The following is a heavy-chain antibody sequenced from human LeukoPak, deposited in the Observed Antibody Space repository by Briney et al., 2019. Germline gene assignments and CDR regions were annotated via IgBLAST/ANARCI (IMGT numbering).Heavy chain of an antibody. V-gene: IGHV4-4*07. Sequence: PSETLSLTCAVYGGSISSYYWSWIRQPAGKGLEWVGRIYTSGSNNYNPSLKSRVTMSVDTSKNPSSLKLSSLTAADTAVYYCAREDVVVPAAVYYFDYWGQGTMVTVSS. CDR3: AREDVVVPAAVYYFDY. D-gene: IGHD2-2*01. CDR1: GGSISSYY. CDR2: IYTSGSN. J-gene: IGHJ4*02.